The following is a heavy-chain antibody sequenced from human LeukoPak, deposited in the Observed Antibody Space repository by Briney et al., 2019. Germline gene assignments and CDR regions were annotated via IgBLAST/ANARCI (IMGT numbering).Heavy chain of an antibody. V-gene: IGHV4-39*01. CDR3: ARRMTAIRRGSGFDY. J-gene: IGHJ4*02. Sequence: PSETLSLTCTVSGGSISSSSYYWGWIRQPPGKGLEWIGSIYYSGSTYYNPSLKSRVTISVDTSKNQFSLKLSSVTAADTAVYYCARRMTAIRRGSGFDYWGQGTLVTVSS. CDR2: IYYSGST. CDR1: GGSISSSSYY. D-gene: IGHD2-21*02.